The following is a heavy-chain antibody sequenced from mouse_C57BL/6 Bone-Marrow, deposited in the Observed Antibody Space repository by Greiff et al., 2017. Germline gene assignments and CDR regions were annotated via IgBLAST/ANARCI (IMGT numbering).Heavy chain of an antibody. CDR3: AHTVGETYYAMDY. V-gene: IGHV1-9*01. J-gene: IGHJ4*01. Sequence: QVQLQQPGAELMKPGASVKISCKATGYTFSSYWIEWVKQRPGHGLEWIGEILPGSGSTNYNEKFKGKATFTAETSSNTAYMQLSSLTSEDSAVYYCAHTVGETYYAMDYWGQGTSVTVSS. D-gene: IGHD1-1*01. CDR2: ILPGSGST. CDR1: GYTFSSYW.